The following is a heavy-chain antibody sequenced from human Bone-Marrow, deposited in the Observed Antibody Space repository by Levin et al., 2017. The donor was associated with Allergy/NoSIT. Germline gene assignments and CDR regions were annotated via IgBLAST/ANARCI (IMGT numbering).Heavy chain of an antibody. CDR2: IFHSGNT. V-gene: IGHV4-59*01. D-gene: IGHD3-22*01. J-gene: IGHJ4*02. CDR1: NSSISRYY. CDR3: ARAPERAYHHDSSAFFYFDY. Sequence: GSLRLSCTVSNSSISRYYWTWIRQPPGKGLEWMGYIFHSGNTNYNPSLKSRVTISVDKSNNQFSLKLSSVTAADTAIYYCARAPERAYHHDSSAFFYFDYWGQGTLVTVSS.